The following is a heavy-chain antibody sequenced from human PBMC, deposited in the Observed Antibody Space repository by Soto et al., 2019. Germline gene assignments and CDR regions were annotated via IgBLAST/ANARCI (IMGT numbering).Heavy chain of an antibody. D-gene: IGHD1-1*01. CDR1: GASISGFY. CDR3: VRDGTKTLRDWFDP. V-gene: IGHV4-4*07. CDR2: IYATGTT. J-gene: IGHJ5*02. Sequence: SATLSLTCTVSGASISGFYWSWIRKFAGKGLEWIGRIYATGTTDYNPSLKSRVMMSVDTSKKQFSLKLRSVTAADTAVYYCVRDGTKTLRDWFDPWGQGISVTVSS.